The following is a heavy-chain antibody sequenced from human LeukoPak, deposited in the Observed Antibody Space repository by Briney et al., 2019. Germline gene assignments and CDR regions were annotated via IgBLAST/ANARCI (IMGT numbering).Heavy chain of an antibody. Sequence: ASVKVSCKASGGTFSSYAISWVRQAPGQGLEWMGGIIPIFGTANYAQKFQGRVTITADESTSTAYVELSSLRSEDTAVYYCARDTEVVPAAIHAFDIWGQGTMVTVSS. CDR2: IIPIFGTA. CDR3: ARDTEVVPAAIHAFDI. CDR1: GGTFSSYA. J-gene: IGHJ3*02. D-gene: IGHD2-2*01. V-gene: IGHV1-69*13.